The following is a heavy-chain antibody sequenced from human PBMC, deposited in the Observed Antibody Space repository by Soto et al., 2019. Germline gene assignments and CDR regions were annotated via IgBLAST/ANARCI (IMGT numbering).Heavy chain of an antibody. CDR1: GFTFSSYG. V-gene: IGHV3-30*03. CDR2: ISHDGSDK. CDR3: GAGQYFSDY. D-gene: IGHD6-13*01. J-gene: IGHJ4*02. Sequence: QVQLVESGGGVVQPGRSLRLSCAASGFTFSSYGMHWVRQPPGKGLEWVALISHDGSDKYYADSVKGRFTISRDNSKNTLYLQMNSLRVEDTAVYYCGAGQYFSDYWGQGTLVTVSS.